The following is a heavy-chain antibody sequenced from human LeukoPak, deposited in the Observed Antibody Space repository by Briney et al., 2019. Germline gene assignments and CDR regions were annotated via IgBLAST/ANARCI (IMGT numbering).Heavy chain of an antibody. Sequence: SETLSLTCAVSGYSISSGYYWGWIRQPPGKGLEWIGSIYHSGSTYYNPSLKSRVTISVDTSKNQFSLKLSSVTAADTAVYYCARYVSVAVRYYCMDVWGKGTTVTVSS. D-gene: IGHD2-15*01. V-gene: IGHV4-38-2*01. J-gene: IGHJ6*03. CDR2: IYHSGST. CDR3: ARYVSVAVRYYCMDV. CDR1: GYSISSGYY.